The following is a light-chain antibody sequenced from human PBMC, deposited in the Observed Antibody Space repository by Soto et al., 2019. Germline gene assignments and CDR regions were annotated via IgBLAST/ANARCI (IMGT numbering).Light chain of an antibody. CDR2: WAS. CDR3: QQYYSTPRA. CDR1: QSVLNSSKNKNY. V-gene: IGKV4-1*01. J-gene: IGKJ1*01. Sequence: DIVMTQSPESLAVSLGERATINCKSSQSVLNSSKNKNYLAWYQKKPGQPPKLPIYWASTRESGVPDRFSGSGSGTDFTLTISSLQAEDVAVYYCQQYYSTPRAFGQGTKVEIK.